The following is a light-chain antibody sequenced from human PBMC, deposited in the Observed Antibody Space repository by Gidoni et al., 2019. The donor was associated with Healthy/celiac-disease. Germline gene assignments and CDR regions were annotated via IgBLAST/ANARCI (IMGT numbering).Light chain of an antibody. J-gene: IGKJ4*01. CDR3: QHKIT. CDR1: QSVSSY. CDR2: DAS. Sequence: EIVFTQSPATLSLSPGERATLSCRASQSVSSYLAWYQQKPGQAPRLLIYDASNRATGIPARFSGSGSGTDFTLTISSLEPEDFAVYYCQHKITFGGGTKVEIK. V-gene: IGKV3-11*01.